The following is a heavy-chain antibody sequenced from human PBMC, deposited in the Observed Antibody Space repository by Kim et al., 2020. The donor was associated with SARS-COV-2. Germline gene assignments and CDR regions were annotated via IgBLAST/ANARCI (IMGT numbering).Heavy chain of an antibody. Sequence: YYADSVQGRFTISRDNSKNTLYLQMNSLRAEDTAVYYCARSVGATYYFDYWGQGTLVTVSS. V-gene: IGHV3-66*01. J-gene: IGHJ4*02. D-gene: IGHD1-26*01. CDR3: ARSVGATYYFDY.